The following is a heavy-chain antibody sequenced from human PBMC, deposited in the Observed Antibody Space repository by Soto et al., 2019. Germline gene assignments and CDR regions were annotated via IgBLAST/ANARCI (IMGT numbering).Heavy chain of an antibody. V-gene: IGHV4-59*12. D-gene: IGHD6-13*01. CDR3: AREVEQQLAYNWFDP. J-gene: IGHJ5*02. CDR2: IHYNGNT. CDR1: GDSISSYS. Sequence: SETLSLTCTVSGDSISSYSWSWIRQPPGKGLEWIGNIHYNGNTKYSPSLKSRVTMSVDTSENQFSLELNSVTPEDTAIYYCAREVEQQLAYNWFDPWGQGTLVTVS.